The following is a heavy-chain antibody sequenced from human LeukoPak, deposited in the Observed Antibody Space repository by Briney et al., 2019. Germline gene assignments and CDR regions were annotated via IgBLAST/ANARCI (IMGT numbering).Heavy chain of an antibody. V-gene: IGHV3-23*01. Sequence: GGSLRLSCAASGFTFSSYAMSWVRQAPGKGLEWVSDISGSGGGTYYADSVKGRFTISRDNSKNTLYLQMNSLRAEDTAVYYCAKDSISRMTGYSSSWSAWGQGTLVTVSS. CDR2: ISGSGGGT. CDR1: GFTFSSYA. D-gene: IGHD6-13*01. J-gene: IGHJ5*02. CDR3: AKDSISRMTGYSSSWSA.